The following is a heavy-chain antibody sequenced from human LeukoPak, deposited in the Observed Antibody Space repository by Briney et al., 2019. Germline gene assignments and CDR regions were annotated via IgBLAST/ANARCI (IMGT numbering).Heavy chain of an antibody. V-gene: IGHV5-51*01. D-gene: IGHD6-19*01. CDR2: IYPGDSDT. CDR1: GYSFTSYW. Sequence: MAGESLKISCKGSGYSFTSYWIGWVRQMPGKGLEWMGIIYPGDSDTRYSPSFQGQVTISADKSISTAYLQWSSLKASDTAMYYCARHGIGIYSSGWYGNYWGQGTLVTVSS. J-gene: IGHJ4*02. CDR3: ARHGIGIYSSGWYGNY.